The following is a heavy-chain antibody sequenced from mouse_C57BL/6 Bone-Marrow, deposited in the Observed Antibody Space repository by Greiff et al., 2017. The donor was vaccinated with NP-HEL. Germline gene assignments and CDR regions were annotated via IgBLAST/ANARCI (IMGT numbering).Heavy chain of an antibody. V-gene: IGHV3-1*01. D-gene: IGHD2-3*01. J-gene: IGHJ3*01. CDR3: ARDDGYYPWFAY. CDR1: GYSITSGYD. Sequence: EVHLVESGPGMVKPSQSLSLTCTVTGYSITSGYDWHWIRHFPGNKLEWMGYISYSGSTNYNPSLKSRISITHDTSKNHFFLKLNSVTTEDTATYYCARDDGYYPWFAYWGQGTLVTVSA. CDR2: ISYSGST.